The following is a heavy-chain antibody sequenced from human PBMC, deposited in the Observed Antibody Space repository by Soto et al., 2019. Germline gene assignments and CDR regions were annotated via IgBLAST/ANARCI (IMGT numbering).Heavy chain of an antibody. CDR3: ARDPGVVAATQYYYYGMDV. CDR1: GGTFSSYA. J-gene: IGHJ6*02. Sequence: ASVKVSFKASGGTFSSYAISWVRQAPGQGLEWMGGIIPIFGTANYAQKFQGRVTITADESTSTAYMELSSLRSEDTAVYYCARDPGVVAATQYYYYGMDVWGQGTTVTVSS. D-gene: IGHD2-15*01. V-gene: IGHV1-69*13. CDR2: IIPIFGTA.